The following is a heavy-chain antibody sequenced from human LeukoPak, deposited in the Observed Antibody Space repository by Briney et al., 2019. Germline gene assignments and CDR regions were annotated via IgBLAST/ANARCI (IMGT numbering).Heavy chain of an antibody. J-gene: IGHJ6*02. D-gene: IGHD6-6*01. CDR1: GGSFSGYY. V-gene: IGHV4-34*01. CDR2: INHSGST. CDR3: ARDRWYSSSPYYYYGMDV. Sequence: SETLSLTCAVYGGSFSGYYWSWLRQPPGKGLEWIGEINHSGSTNYNPSLKSRVTISVDTSKNQFSLKLSSVTAADTAVYYCARDRWYSSSPYYYYGMDVWGQGTTVTVSS.